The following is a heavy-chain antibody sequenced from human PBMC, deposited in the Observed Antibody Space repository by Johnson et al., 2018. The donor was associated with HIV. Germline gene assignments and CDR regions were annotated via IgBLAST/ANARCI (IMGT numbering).Heavy chain of an antibody. CDR1: GFTFTNAW. Sequence: VQLVESGGDLVKPGGSLILSCTVSGFTFTNAWMSWVRQAPGKGLEWVGRFKGKTDGWTTDFAAPVKGRFTISRDNSKNTLYLQMNSLRAEDTAVYYCARDMKYSSAYDAFDIWGQGTMVNVSP. D-gene: IGHD6-25*01. V-gene: IGHV3-15*01. J-gene: IGHJ3*02. CDR3: ARDMKYSSAYDAFDI. CDR2: FKGKTDGWTT.